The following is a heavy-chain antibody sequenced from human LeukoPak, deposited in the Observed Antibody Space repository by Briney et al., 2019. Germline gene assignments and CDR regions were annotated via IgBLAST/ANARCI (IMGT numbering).Heavy chain of an antibody. V-gene: IGHV1-2*02. CDR2: INPNSGGT. Sequence: GASVKVSCKASAYTFTDHYIHWVRQAPGQGLEWMGWINPNSGGTNSAQKFKGRVTMTRDTSITTAYMELNSLGSDDTAVYYCAREKLTGDRGLSYFDYWGQGTLVTVSS. CDR1: AYTFTDHY. D-gene: IGHD7-27*01. CDR3: AREKLTGDRGLSYFDY. J-gene: IGHJ4*02.